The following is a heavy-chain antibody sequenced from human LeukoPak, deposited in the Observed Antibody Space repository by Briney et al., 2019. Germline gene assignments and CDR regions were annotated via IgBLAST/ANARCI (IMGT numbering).Heavy chain of an antibody. V-gene: IGHV3-23*01. D-gene: IGHD3-10*01. CDR2: IGGTDGTT. CDR3: TKRIDGAGSYYIDF. CDR1: GFTFRNYV. Sequence: GGSRRLSCAASGFTFRNYVMNWVRQAPGKGLEWVSAIGGTDGTTFYAAFVKGRFTISRDNSRNTLYLQMNSLRVEDTAVYYCTKRIDGAGSYYIDFWGQGTVVTVSS. J-gene: IGHJ4*02.